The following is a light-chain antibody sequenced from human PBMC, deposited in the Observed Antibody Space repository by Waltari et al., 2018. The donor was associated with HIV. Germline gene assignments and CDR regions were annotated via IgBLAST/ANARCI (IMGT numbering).Light chain of an antibody. Sequence: SALTQPASVSGSPGQSITISCTGSSRDVGSYNLVSWYKQHPGKAPKLMIYEGIKRPSGVSNRFSGSKSGNTASLTISGLQAEDEADYYCCSYAGSSNWVFGGGTKLTVL. V-gene: IGLV2-23*01. CDR1: SRDVGSYNL. CDR2: EGI. CDR3: CSYAGSSNWV. J-gene: IGLJ3*02.